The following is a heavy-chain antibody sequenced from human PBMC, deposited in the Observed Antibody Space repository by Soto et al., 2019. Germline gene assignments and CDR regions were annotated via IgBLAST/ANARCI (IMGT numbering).Heavy chain of an antibody. CDR1: GYTFTQYG. J-gene: IGHJ4*02. Sequence: QIQLIQSGPEGKRHGASVKVSCRSSGYTFTQYGMSWVRQAPGQGLEWLGWVSGSRDNTTYVDKVRVRGSMTKDTCTGTDDLELRSRRPDDTAVYYWGRDGHLQDIGDPGGAADYCGQGALGSVSS. CDR2: VSGSRDNT. CDR3: GRDGHLQDIGDPGGAADY. V-gene: IGHV1-18*01.